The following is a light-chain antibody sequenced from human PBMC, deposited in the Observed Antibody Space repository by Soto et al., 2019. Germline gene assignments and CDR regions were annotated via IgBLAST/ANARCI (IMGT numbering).Light chain of an antibody. CDR1: GSNIGSHD. V-gene: IGLV1-47*02. J-gene: IGLJ3*02. CDR3: VAWYAGLSDLV. CDR2: RND. Sequence: QSVLTQPPSASGTPGQRVTISCSGTGSNIGSHDVYSYQQLPGTDPTVLIYRNDQPPSGVPDGFSASRACTSAALAIRGVRYAEDADYYYVAWYAGLSDLVFGGGTKVTVL.